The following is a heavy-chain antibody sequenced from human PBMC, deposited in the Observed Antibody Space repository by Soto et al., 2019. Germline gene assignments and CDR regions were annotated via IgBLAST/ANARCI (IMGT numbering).Heavy chain of an antibody. Sequence: SETLSLTCAVYGGSFSGYYWSWIHQPPGKGLEWIGEINHSGSTNYNPSLKSRVTISVDTSKNQFSLKLSSVTAADTAVYYCARGSLLGYCSGGSCYSDAFDIWGQGTMVTVSS. CDR1: GGSFSGYY. CDR3: ARGSLLGYCSGGSCYSDAFDI. D-gene: IGHD2-15*01. CDR2: INHSGST. J-gene: IGHJ3*02. V-gene: IGHV4-34*01.